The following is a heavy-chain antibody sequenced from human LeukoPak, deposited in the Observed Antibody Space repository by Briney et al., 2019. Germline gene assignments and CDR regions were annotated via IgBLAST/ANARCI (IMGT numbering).Heavy chain of an antibody. V-gene: IGHV3-30*18. D-gene: IGHD3-16*01. Sequence: GGSLTFSCAASGFSFSRYGMHWDRQAPGKGLEWVAVISYDGSNKYYADSVKGRFTISRDNSKNTLYLQMNSLRAEDTAVYYCAKGPLLGESFSFDYWGQASLATVSS. CDR1: GFSFSRYG. J-gene: IGHJ4*02. CDR2: ISYDGSNK. CDR3: AKGPLLGESFSFDY.